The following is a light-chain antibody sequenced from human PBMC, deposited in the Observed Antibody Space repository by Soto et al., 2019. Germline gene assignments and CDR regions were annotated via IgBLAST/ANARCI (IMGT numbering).Light chain of an antibody. CDR1: SSNIGSNT. V-gene: IGLV1-44*01. J-gene: IGLJ1*01. CDR2: RNN. CDR3: AAWDDSLNGYV. Sequence: QSVLTQPPSASGTPGQRVTISCSGSSSNIGSNTVNWYKHLPGTAPKLLIYRNNEWPSGVPDRFSGSKSGTSASLAISGLQSEDEADYYCAAWDDSLNGYVFGTGTKVTVL.